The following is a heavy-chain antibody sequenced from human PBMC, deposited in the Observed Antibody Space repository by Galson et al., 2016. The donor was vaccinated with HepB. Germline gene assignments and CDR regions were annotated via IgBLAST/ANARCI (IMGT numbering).Heavy chain of an antibody. CDR2: IYSGGST. D-gene: IGHD1-26*01. V-gene: IGHV3-53*01. CDR3: ARGELPRAGGMDV. J-gene: IGHJ6*02. Sequence: SLRLSCAASGFTVSSNYMSWVRQAPGKGLEWVSVIYSGGSTYYADSVKGRFTISRDNSKNTLYLQMNSLRAEDTAVYYCARGELPRAGGMDVWGQGTTVTVSS. CDR1: GFTVSSNY.